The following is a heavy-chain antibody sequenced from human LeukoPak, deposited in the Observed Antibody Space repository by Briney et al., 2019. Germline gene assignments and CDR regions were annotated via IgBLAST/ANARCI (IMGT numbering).Heavy chain of an antibody. V-gene: IGHV1-2*06. D-gene: IGHD3-3*01. Sequence: ASVKVSCKASGYTFTGYYMHWVRQAPGQGREWMGRINPNSGGTNYAQKFQGRVTMTRDTSISIAYMELSRLRSDDTAVYYCARVWEFGVVIRPYYNWFDPWGQGTLVTVSS. CDR3: ARVWEFGVVIRPYYNWFDP. CDR1: GYTFTGYY. CDR2: INPNSGGT. J-gene: IGHJ5*02.